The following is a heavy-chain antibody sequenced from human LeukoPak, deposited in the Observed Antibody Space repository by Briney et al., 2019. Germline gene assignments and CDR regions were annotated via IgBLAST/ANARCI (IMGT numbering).Heavy chain of an antibody. Sequence: GGSLRLSCAASGFTFSSYGMSWVRQAPGKGLEWVSGINTSGGTTYYADSVKGRFTISRDNSKNTLYLQMNSLRGDDTAAYYCAKDPPTVMANAFHIWGQGTMVTVSS. V-gene: IGHV3-23*01. CDR2: INTSGGTT. CDR3: AKDPPTVMANAFHI. CDR1: GFTFSSYG. D-gene: IGHD5-18*01. J-gene: IGHJ3*02.